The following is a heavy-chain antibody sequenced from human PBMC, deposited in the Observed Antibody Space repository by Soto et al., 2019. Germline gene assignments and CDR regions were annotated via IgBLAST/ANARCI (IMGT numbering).Heavy chain of an antibody. CDR1: GGSISSGGYY. J-gene: IGHJ3*02. CDR2: IYYSGST. Sequence: SETLSLTCTVSGGSISSGGYYWSWIRQHPGKGLEWIGYIYYSGSTYYNPSLKSRVTISVDTSKNQFSLKLSSVTAADTAVYYCARDKDGDILTGYSKHAFDIWGQGTMVTVSS. D-gene: IGHD3-9*01. CDR3: ARDKDGDILTGYSKHAFDI. V-gene: IGHV4-31*03.